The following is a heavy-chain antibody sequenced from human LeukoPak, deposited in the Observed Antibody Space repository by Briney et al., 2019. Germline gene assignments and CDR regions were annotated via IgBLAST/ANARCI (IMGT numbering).Heavy chain of an antibody. Sequence: SETLSLTCTVSGGSISSHYWSWIRQPPGKGLEWIGYIYYSVSTNYNPSLKSRVTISVDTSKNQFSLKLSSVTAADTAVYYCASLGAREIYFDYWGQGTLVTVSS. J-gene: IGHJ4*02. CDR2: IYYSVST. CDR1: GGSISSHY. CDR3: ASLGAREIYFDY. D-gene: IGHD1-26*01. V-gene: IGHV4-59*11.